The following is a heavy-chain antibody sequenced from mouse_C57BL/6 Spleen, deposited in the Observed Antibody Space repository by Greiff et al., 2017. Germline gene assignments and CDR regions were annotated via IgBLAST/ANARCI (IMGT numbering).Heavy chain of an antibody. J-gene: IGHJ4*01. D-gene: IGHD2-3*01. Sequence: QVQLQQPGAELVKPGASVKLSCKASGYPFTSYWMHWVKQRPGQGLEWIGMIHPKIGSTNYNDKFKGKATLTVDKSSSTAYMQPSSLISEDSAVYYCARSVDDPYAVDYWGQGTSVTVSS. CDR1: GYPFTSYW. CDR3: ARSVDDPYAVDY. V-gene: IGHV1-64*01. CDR2: IHPKIGST.